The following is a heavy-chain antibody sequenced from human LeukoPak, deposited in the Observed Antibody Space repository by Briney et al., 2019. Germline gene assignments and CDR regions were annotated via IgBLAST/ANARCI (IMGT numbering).Heavy chain of an antibody. D-gene: IGHD3-10*01. CDR1: GGSVSSGSYY. Sequence: SETLSLTCTVSGGSVSSGSYYWSWIRQPPGKGLEWIGYMYYSGSTNYNPSLKSRVTMSVDTSKNQFSLKLSSVTAVDTAVYYCARKENVYYYFDYWGQGTLVTVSS. CDR3: ARKENVYYYFDY. V-gene: IGHV4-61*01. CDR2: MYYSGST. J-gene: IGHJ4*02.